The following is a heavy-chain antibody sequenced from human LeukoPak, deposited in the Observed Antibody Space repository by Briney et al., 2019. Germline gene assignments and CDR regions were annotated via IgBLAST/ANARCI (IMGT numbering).Heavy chain of an antibody. CDR3: ASRYCSSTSCYIYDY. V-gene: IGHV4-30-4*08. CDR2: IYYSGST. Sequence: SETLSHTCTVSGGSITSGDYYWRWIRQPPGKGREWIGYIYYSGSTYYNPSLQSRLTMSADTSKNQFSLKLSSVTAADTAVYYCASRYCSSTSCYIYDYWGQGTLVTVSS. J-gene: IGHJ4*02. CDR1: GGSITSGDYY. D-gene: IGHD2-2*02.